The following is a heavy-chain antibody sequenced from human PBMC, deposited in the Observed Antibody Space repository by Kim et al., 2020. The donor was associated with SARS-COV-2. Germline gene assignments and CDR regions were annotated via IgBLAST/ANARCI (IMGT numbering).Heavy chain of an antibody. V-gene: IGHV4-59*01. CDR3: ARVATATITGFDP. Sequence: HPSPTSRVTISEDTSRNQFSPTLSSVTAADTAVYYCARVATATITGFDPWGQGTRVTVSS. J-gene: IGHJ5*02. D-gene: IGHD1-20*01.